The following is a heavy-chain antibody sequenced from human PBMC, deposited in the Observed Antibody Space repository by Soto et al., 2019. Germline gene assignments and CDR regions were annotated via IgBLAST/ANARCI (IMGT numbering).Heavy chain of an antibody. J-gene: IGHJ3*01. D-gene: IGHD2-2*01. Sequence: QITLKESGPTLVKPTQTLTLTCTFSGFSLSTDGVGVGWIRQPPGKALEWLALIYWDDDQRYSPSLKTRLTSTKDTSKNQMVLTMTNMDPVHTATYYCAHAYGGTSWPNDAFDVWGQGTVVTVSS. CDR2: IYWDDDQ. CDR3: AHAYGGTSWPNDAFDV. V-gene: IGHV2-5*02. CDR1: GFSLSTDGVG.